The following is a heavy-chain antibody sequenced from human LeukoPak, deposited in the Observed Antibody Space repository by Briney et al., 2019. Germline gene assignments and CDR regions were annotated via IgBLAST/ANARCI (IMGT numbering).Heavy chain of an antibody. CDR2: ITGSGGAT. CDR1: GFTFSTYA. J-gene: IGHJ4*02. D-gene: IGHD3-22*01. V-gene: IGHV3-23*01. CDR3: AKRYSSGYYKNFDY. Sequence: GGSLRLSCAASGFTFSTYAVNWVRQAPGKGLEWVSAITGSGGATYYADSVKGRFTISRDNSKNTLYLQMNSLRAEDTAVYYCAKRYSSGYYKNFDYWGQGTLVTVSS.